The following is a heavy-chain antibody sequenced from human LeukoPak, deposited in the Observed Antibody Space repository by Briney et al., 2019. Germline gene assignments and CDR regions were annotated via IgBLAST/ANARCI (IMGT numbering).Heavy chain of an antibody. D-gene: IGHD4-17*01. CDR1: GFTFDDYA. CDR3: AKDINPLLRAPSPGEFSASPGDA. CDR2: LSWNSGTI. V-gene: IGHV3-9*01. Sequence: GGSLRLSCAASGFTFDDYAMHWVRHAPGKGLEWVSGLSWNSGTIGYADSVKGRFTISRDNAKNSLYLQMNSLRAEDTALYYCAKDINPLLRAPSPGEFSASPGDAWGQGTLVTVSS. J-gene: IGHJ5*02.